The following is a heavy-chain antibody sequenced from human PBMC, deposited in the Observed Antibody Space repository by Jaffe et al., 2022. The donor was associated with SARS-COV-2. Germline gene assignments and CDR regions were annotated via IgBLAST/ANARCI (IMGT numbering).Heavy chain of an antibody. V-gene: IGHV3-30-3*01. J-gene: IGHJ4*02. CDR2: ISYDGSNK. Sequence: QVQLVESGGGVVQPGRSLRLSCAASGFTFSSYAMHWVRQAPGKGLEWVAVISYDGSNKYYADSVKGRFTISRDNSKNTLYLQMNSLRAEDTAVYYCARVPSAVAGQFDYWGQGTLVTVSS. D-gene: IGHD6-19*01. CDR3: ARVPSAVAGQFDY. CDR1: GFTFSSYA.